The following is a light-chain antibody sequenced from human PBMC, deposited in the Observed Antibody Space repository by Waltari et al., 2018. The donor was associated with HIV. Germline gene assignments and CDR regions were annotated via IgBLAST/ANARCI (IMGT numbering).Light chain of an antibody. J-gene: IGLJ3*02. CDR3: LLSYSGARV. V-gene: IGLV7-46*01. CDR2: DNI. CDR1: TGAVTSGHY. Sequence: QAVVTQEPSLTVSPGGTVTLTCGSSTGAVTSGHYPYWFQQKPGQAPRTLIYDNITRHSSPPARFSGSRLGGKAALTLSGAQPEDEAEYYCLLSYSGARVFGGGTKLTVL.